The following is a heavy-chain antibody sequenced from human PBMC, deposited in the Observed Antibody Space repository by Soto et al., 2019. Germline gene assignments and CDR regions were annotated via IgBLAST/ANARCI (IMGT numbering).Heavy chain of an antibody. Sequence: GGSLRLSCAASGFTFSSYWMHWVRQTPGKGLEWVSGITWNSGTIGYADSVKGRFTISRDNGKNSLYLQMNSLRPEDTALYYYAKDHYGSAIYGMDVWGQGTTVTVSS. V-gene: IGHV3-9*01. CDR3: AKDHYGSAIYGMDV. D-gene: IGHD3-10*01. CDR1: GFTFSSYW. J-gene: IGHJ6*02. CDR2: ITWNSGTI.